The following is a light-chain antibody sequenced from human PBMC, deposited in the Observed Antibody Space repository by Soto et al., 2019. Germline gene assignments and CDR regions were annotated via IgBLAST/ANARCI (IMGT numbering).Light chain of an antibody. Sequence: EVVLTQSPVALSFSPGEGATLSCRASQSFRGLLAWYQQKPGQAPRLLIYDAYNRATGIPPRFSGIGSGTDFTLTISSLEHEDAAVYDGQQRHMWTITFGQGTRLEIK. CDR2: DAY. J-gene: IGKJ5*01. CDR3: QQRHMWTIT. CDR1: QSFRGL. V-gene: IGKV3-11*01.